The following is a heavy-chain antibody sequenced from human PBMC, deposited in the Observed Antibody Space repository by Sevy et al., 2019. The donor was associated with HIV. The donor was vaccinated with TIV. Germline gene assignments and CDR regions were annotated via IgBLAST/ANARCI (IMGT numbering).Heavy chain of an antibody. J-gene: IGHJ4*02. CDR3: AGSWSGYYTFDY. V-gene: IGHV3-13*01. Sequence: GGFLRLSCAASGFSFSDYDMHWVRQAAGKGLEWVSTFGSAGDIYYAASVTGRFTISRENDKNSLYLQMNSLRAGDTAVYYCAGSWSGYYTFDYWGQGALVTVSS. D-gene: IGHD3-3*01. CDR2: FGSAGDI. CDR1: GFSFSDYD.